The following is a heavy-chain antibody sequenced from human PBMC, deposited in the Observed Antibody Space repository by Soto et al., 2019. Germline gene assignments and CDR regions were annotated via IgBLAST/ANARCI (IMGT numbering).Heavy chain of an antibody. V-gene: IGHV4-61*01. CDR1: GGSVSSGSYY. J-gene: IGHJ4*02. CDR3: ARATTSAYSAEFDY. D-gene: IGHD2-21*01. Sequence: QVQLQESGPGLVKPSETLSLTCTVSGGSVSSGSYYWSWIRQPPGKGLEWIGYIYYSGSTNYNPSLKSRVNISVDTSKNQFSLKLSSVTAADTAVYYCARATTSAYSAEFDYWGQGTLVTVSS. CDR2: IYYSGST.